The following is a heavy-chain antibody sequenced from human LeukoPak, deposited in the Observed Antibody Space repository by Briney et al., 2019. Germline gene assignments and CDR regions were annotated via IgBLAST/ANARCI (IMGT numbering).Heavy chain of an antibody. CDR1: GFTFNTYA. CDR3: AKDEAAPGTVDYFDY. D-gene: IGHD6-13*01. CDR2: IDGSGGSI. V-gene: IGHV3-23*01. J-gene: IGHJ4*02. Sequence: PGGSLRLSCAASGFTFNTYAMSWVRQAPGKGLEWVSAIDGSGGSIYYADSVKGRFTISRDNSKNTLYLQMNSLRADDTAVYYCAKDEAAPGTVDYFDYWGQGTLVTVSS.